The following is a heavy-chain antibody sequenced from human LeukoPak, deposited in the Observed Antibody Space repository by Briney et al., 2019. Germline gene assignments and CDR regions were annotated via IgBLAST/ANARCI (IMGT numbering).Heavy chain of an antibody. CDR2: IYTSGST. CDR1: GGSISSYY. V-gene: IGHV4-4*07. J-gene: IGHJ2*01. D-gene: IGHD3-3*01. CDR3: ATRGSGSPNWYFDL. Sequence: PSETLSLTCTVSGGSISSYYWSWIRQPAGKGLEWIGRIYTSGSTNYNPSLKSRVTMSVDTSKNQFSLKLSSVTAADTAVYYCATRGSGSPNWYFDLWGRGTLVTVSS.